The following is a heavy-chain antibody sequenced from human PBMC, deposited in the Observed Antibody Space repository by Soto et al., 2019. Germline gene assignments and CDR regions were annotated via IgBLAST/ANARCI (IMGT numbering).Heavy chain of an antibody. D-gene: IGHD4-17*01. CDR3: AKVTTVTTIDY. V-gene: IGHV3-64*04. J-gene: IGHJ4*02. Sequence: GGSLRLSCSASGFTFSSYAMHWVRQAPGKGLEYVSGISSNGGSTHYADSVKGRFTISRDNPKNTLYLQMNSLRAEDTAVYYCAKVTTVTTIDYWGQGTLVTVSS. CDR1: GFTFSSYA. CDR2: ISSNGGST.